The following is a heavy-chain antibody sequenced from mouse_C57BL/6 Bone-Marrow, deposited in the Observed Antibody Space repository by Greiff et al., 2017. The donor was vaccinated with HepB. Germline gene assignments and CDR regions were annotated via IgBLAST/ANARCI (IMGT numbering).Heavy chain of an antibody. J-gene: IGHJ1*03. Sequence: VQLQQPGAELVKPGASVKLSCKASGYTFTSYWMHWVKQRPGQGLEWIGMIHPNSGSTNYNEKFKSKATLTVDKSSSTAYMQLSSLTSEDSAVYYCARIDGSSPHWYFDVWGTGTTVTVSS. CDR1: GYTFTSYW. D-gene: IGHD1-1*01. CDR3: ARIDGSSPHWYFDV. CDR2: IHPNSGST. V-gene: IGHV1-64*01.